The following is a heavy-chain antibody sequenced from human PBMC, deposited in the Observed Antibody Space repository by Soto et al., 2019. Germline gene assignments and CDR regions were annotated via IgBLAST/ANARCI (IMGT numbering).Heavy chain of an antibody. CDR3: ARGYRCSYGYDY. V-gene: IGHV3-74*01. D-gene: IGHD3-16*02. Sequence: EVQLVESGGGLVQPGGSLRLSCAASGFTFSSYWMHWVRQAPGKGLVWVSRINSDGSSTYYADSVKGRFNISRDNAKNTLYLQMKRMRAEDTAVYFCARGYRCSYGYDYWGQGPLVTVSS. CDR1: GFTFSSYW. CDR2: INSDGSST. J-gene: IGHJ4*02.